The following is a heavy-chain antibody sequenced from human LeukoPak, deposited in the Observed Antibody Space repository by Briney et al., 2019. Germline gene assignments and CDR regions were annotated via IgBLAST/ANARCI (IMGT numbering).Heavy chain of an antibody. V-gene: IGHV3-53*01. D-gene: IGHD3-3*02. CDR1: GFTVSSNY. CDR2: IYSGGST. J-gene: IGHJ4*02. CDR3: ARGKAQALDY. Sequence: PAGSLRLSCAASGFTVSSNYMTWVRQAPGKELESVSIIYSGGSTYYADSVKGRFTISRDNSKNTLYLQMNSLRAEDTAVYYCARGKAQALDYWGQGTLVTVSS.